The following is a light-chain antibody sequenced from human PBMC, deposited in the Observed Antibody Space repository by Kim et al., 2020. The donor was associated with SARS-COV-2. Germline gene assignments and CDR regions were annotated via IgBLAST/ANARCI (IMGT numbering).Light chain of an antibody. CDR2: KAS. CDR3: QQYNSYSQT. V-gene: IGKV1-5*03. CDR1: QSISSW. Sequence: DIQMTQSPSTLSASVGDRVTITCRASQSISSWLAWYQQKPGKAPKLLIYKASSLESGVPSRFSGSGSGTDFNLTISSLQPDDFATYYCQQYNSYSQTFGQGTKVDIK. J-gene: IGKJ1*01.